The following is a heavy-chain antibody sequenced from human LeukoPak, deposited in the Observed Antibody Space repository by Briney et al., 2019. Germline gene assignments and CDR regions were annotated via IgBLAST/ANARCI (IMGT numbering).Heavy chain of an antibody. V-gene: IGHV3-23*01. J-gene: IGHJ6*03. CDR2: GGSGGST. CDR1: GSIFSSYA. CDR3: AKMRGQYYHSYYMDA. Sequence: GGSLTLSCAASGSIFSSYAMSWLRQAPGRGLEWVSYGGSGGSTYYADSVKGRFTVSRDNSKSTLYLQMNSLTAEDTAVYYCAKMRGQYYHSYYMDAWRKGTTVTVSS.